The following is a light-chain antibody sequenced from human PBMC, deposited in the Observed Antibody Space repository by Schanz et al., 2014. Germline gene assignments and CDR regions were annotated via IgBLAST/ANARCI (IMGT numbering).Light chain of an antibody. V-gene: IGLV2-14*02. J-gene: IGLJ3*02. CDR1: SSDVGGYNF. Sequence: QSALTQPASVSGSPGQSITISCTGTSSDVGGYNFVSWYQQHPGKAPKVMIYEGSKRPSGVSNRFSGSKSGNTASLTVSGLQAEDEADYYCSSYTSTDTWLFGGGTKLTVL. CDR3: SSYTSTDTWL. CDR2: EGS.